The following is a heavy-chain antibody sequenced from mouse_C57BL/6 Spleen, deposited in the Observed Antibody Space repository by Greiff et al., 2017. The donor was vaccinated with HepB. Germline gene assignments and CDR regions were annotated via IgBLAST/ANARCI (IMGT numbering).Heavy chain of an antibody. V-gene: IGHV1-47*01. CDR3: ARGSTHDYDSDYAMDY. Sequence: QVQLQLSGAELVKPGASVKMSCKASGYTFTTYPIEWMKQNHGKSLEWIGNFHPYNDDTKYNEKFKGKATLTVEKSSSTVYLELSRITSDDSAVYYCARGSTHDYDSDYAMDYWGQGTAVTVSS. D-gene: IGHD2-4*01. CDR1: GYTFTTYP. CDR2: FHPYNDDT. J-gene: IGHJ4*01.